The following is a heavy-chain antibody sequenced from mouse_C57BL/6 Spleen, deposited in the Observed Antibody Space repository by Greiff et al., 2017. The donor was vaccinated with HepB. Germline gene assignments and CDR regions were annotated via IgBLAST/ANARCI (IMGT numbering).Heavy chain of an antibody. CDR3: ARSPTAPFAY. D-gene: IGHD3-2*01. CDR1: GYTFTSYW. CDR2: IDPSDSYT. J-gene: IGHJ3*01. V-gene: IGHV1-69*01. Sequence: VQLQQPGAELVMPGASVKLSCKASGYTFTSYWMHWVKQRPGQGLEWIGEIDPSDSYTNYNQKFKGKSTLTVDKSSSTAYMQLSSLTSEDSAVYYCARSPTAPFAYWGQGTLVTVSA.